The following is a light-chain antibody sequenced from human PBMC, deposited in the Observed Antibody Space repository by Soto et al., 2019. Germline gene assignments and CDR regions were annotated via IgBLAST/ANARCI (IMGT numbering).Light chain of an antibody. J-gene: IGLJ2*01. V-gene: IGLV4-69*01. Sequence: QPVLTQSPSASASLGAPVKLTCTLSSGHSSYAIAWHQKQPGKGPRYLMDLNNDGSHTKGDGIPDRFSGSSSGADRFLIISSLQSEDEADYYCQTWGTGFQFFGGGTK. CDR2: LNNDGSH. CDR1: SGHSSYA. CDR3: QTWGTGFQF.